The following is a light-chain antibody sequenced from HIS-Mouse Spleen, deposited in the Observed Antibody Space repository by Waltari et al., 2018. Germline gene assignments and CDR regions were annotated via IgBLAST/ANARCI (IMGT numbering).Light chain of an antibody. J-gene: IGLJ1*01. CDR1: SSNIGSNY. CDR3: AAWDDSLSGRGV. Sequence: QSVLTQPPSASGTPGQRVTISCSGSSSNIGSNYVYCYQQLPGTAPKLLIYRNNQRPSGVPDRFSGSKSGTSASLAISGLRSEDEADYYCAAWDDSLSGRGVFGTGTKVTVL. V-gene: IGLV1-47*01. CDR2: RNN.